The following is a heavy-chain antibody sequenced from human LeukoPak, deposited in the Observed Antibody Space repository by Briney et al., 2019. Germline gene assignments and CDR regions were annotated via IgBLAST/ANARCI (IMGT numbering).Heavy chain of an antibody. CDR1: GFTFSSYG. Sequence: TGGSLRLSCAASGFTFSSYGMHWVRQATSKGLEWVSGITGSGASTYYADSVKGRFTISGDNSKNSLYLQMNSLRAEDTAVYYCARKIRYFDWKPQDYWGQGTLVTVSS. D-gene: IGHD3-9*01. J-gene: IGHJ4*02. V-gene: IGHV3-NL1*01. CDR2: ITGSGAST. CDR3: ARKIRYFDWKPQDY.